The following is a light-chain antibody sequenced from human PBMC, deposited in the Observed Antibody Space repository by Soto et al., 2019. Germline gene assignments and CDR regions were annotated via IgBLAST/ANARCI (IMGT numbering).Light chain of an antibody. CDR1: SSDVGSYDR. J-gene: IGLJ1*01. V-gene: IGLV2-18*02. Sequence: QSALTQPPSVSGSPGQSVTISCTGTSSDVGSYDRVSWYQQPPGTAPKLMIYEVSNRPSGVPDRFSGSKSGNTASLTISGLQAEDEAEYYCTSYTSSNTVVFGTGTKVTVL. CDR3: TSYTSSNTVV. CDR2: EVS.